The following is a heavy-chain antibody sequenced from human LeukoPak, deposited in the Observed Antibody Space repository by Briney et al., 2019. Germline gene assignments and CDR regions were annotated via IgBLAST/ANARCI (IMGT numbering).Heavy chain of an antibody. D-gene: IGHD4-11*01. V-gene: IGHV3-43*02. CDR3: TKDGHSCHFDY. J-gene: IGHJ4*02. CDR2: ISEDGSST. Sequence: GGSLRLSCAASGFTFDAYAMHWVRQAPGKGLEWVSLISEDGSSTYYADSVKGRFTISRDNSKNSLYLQMSSLRTEDTALYYCTKDGHSCHFDYWGQGTLVTVSS. CDR1: GFTFDAYA.